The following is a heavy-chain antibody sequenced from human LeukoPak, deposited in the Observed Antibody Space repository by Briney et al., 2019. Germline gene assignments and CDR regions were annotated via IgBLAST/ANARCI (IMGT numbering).Heavy chain of an antibody. Sequence: SETLSLTCTVSGVSIGNYYWTWIRQPPGKGLEWIGYISSSGNSNYNPSLKSRVTMSVDTFKNRFSLRLSSVTAADTAIYYCARAVFWSGYYTDPLVQYFFDYWGQGTLITVSS. D-gene: IGHD3-3*01. CDR1: GVSIGNYY. CDR2: ISSSGNS. CDR3: ARAVFWSGYYTDPLVQYFFDY. J-gene: IGHJ4*02. V-gene: IGHV4-59*08.